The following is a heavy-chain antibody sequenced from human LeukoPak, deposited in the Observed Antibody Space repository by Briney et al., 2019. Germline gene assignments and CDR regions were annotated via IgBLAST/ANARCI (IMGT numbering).Heavy chain of an antibody. CDR2: IWYDGSNK. D-gene: IGHD5-12*01. V-gene: IGHV3-33*01. Sequence: GRSLRLSCAASGFTFSSYGMHWVRQAPGKGLEWVAVIWYDGSNKYYADSVKGRFTISRDNSKNTLYLQMNSLRAEDTAVYYWGRGGYRSWWYWGQGNLVTVSS. J-gene: IGHJ4*02. CDR3: GRGGYRSWWY. CDR1: GFTFSSYG.